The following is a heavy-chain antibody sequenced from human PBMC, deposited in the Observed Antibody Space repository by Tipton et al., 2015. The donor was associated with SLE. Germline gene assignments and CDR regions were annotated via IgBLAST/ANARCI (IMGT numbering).Heavy chain of an antibody. CDR2: INHSGFT. D-gene: IGHD5-18*01. CDR1: GGSISGYY. J-gene: IGHJ6*03. V-gene: IGHV4-34*01. Sequence: TLSLTCTVSGGSISGYYWSWIRQSPGKGLEWIGEINHSGFTNYRPSLESRVTLSADRSRNQLSLKMTSVTAADTAVYYCARGGLGYSYYYYMDVWGKGTTVTVSS. CDR3: ARGGLGYSYYYYMDV.